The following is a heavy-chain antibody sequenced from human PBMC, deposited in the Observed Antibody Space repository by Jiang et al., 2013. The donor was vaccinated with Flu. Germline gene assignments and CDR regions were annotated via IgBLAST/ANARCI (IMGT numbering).Heavy chain of an antibody. CDR2: ISGSGGST. Sequence: AMSWVRQAPGKGLEWVSAISGSGGSTYYADSVKGRFTISRDNSKNTLYLQMNSLRAEDTAVYYCAKDRVATNYQDYWGQGTLVTVSS. CDR3: AKDRVATNYQDY. J-gene: IGHJ4*02. CDR1: A. V-gene: IGHV3-23*01. D-gene: IGHD5-24*01.